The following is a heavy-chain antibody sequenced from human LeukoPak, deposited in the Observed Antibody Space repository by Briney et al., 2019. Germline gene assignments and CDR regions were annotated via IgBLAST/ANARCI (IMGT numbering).Heavy chain of an antibody. CDR1: AYTFTGYY. D-gene: IGHD7-27*01. CDR3: AAHLQNWGPFDY. CDR2: INPNGTST. J-gene: IGHJ4*02. Sequence: ASLKVSCKASAYTFTGYYMHWVRQAPGQGLEWMGTINPNGTSTNYAQKFQGRVTMTRDTSTSTVYIELSGLRSEDTAVYYCAAHLQNWGPFDYWGQGTLVTVSS. V-gene: IGHV1-46*03.